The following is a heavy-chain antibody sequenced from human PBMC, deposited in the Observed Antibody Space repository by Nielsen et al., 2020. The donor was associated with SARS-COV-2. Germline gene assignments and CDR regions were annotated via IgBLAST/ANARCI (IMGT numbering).Heavy chain of an antibody. V-gene: IGHV3-48*02. D-gene: IGHD2-15*01. CDR1: GFTFSSYS. J-gene: IGHJ6*02. CDR3: AREGPYCSGGSCYYYYGMDV. CDR2: ISSSSSTI. Sequence: GGSLRLSCAASGFTFSSYSMNWVRQAPGKGLEWVSYISSSSSTIYYADSVKGRFTISRDNAKNSLYLQMNSLRDEDTAVYYCAREGPYCSGGSCYYYYGMDVWGQGTTVTVSS.